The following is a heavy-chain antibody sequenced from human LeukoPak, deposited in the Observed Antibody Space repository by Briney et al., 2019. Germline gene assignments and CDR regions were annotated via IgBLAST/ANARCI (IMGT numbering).Heavy chain of an antibody. D-gene: IGHD3-3*01. Sequence: PSETLSLTCAVYGGSFSGYYWSWIRQPPGKGLEWIGEINHSGSTNYNPSLKSRVTISVDTSKNQFSLKLSSVTAADTAVYYCARDDDGDGVFGVVISAKTFDYWGQGTLVTVSS. CDR3: ARDDDGDGVFGVVISAKTFDY. CDR1: GGSFSGYY. V-gene: IGHV4-34*01. CDR2: INHSGST. J-gene: IGHJ4*02.